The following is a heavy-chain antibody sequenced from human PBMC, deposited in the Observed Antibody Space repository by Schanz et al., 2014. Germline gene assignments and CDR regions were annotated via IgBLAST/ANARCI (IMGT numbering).Heavy chain of an antibody. V-gene: IGHV3-30*18. CDR2: ISFDGRNT. D-gene: IGHD6-13*01. CDR1: GITLSGYG. J-gene: IGHJ4*02. Sequence: VQLEESGGGVVQPGRSLRLSCAASGITLSGYGLHWVRQAPGKGLEWVGFISFDGRNTGYAHSVKGRFTISRDNSKNTVNLQMNSLRAEDTAVYYCAKEKEEVAADGSFFDYWGQGTLVTVSS. CDR3: AKEKEEVAADGSFFDY.